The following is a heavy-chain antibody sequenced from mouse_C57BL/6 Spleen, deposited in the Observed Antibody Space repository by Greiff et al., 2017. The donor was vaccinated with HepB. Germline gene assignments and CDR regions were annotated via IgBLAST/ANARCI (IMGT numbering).Heavy chain of an antibody. D-gene: IGHD2-10*02. V-gene: IGHV1-4*01. J-gene: IGHJ3*01. CDR2: INPSSGYT. CDR1: GYTFTSYT. CDR3: ATPLYGNYDWFAY. Sequence: QVQLKQSGAELARPGASVKMSCKASGYTFTSYTMHWVKQRPGQGLEWIGYINPSSGYTKYNQKFKDKATLTADKSSSTAYMQLSSLTSEDSAVYYCATPLYGNYDWFAYWGQGTLVTVSA.